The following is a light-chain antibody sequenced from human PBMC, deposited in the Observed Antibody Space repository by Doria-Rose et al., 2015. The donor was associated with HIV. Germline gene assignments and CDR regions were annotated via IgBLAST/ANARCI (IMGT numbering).Light chain of an antibody. Sequence: DIVMTQTPGTLSLSPGERATLSCRASQSFSSTYLAWYQQIPGQAPSLLIYDGSTRATGIPDRFSASGSGTDFTLTINRLEPEDFALYYCHQYGTSWTFGQGTKVEI. CDR2: DGS. J-gene: IGKJ1*01. CDR3: HQYGTSWT. V-gene: IGKV3-20*01. CDR1: QSFSSTY.